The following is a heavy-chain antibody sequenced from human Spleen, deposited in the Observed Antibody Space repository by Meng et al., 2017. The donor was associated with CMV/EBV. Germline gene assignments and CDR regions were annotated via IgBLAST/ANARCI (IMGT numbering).Heavy chain of an antibody. D-gene: IGHD2-2*02. CDR2: ITPNRGVT. V-gene: IGHV1-2*02. CDR1: GYTFTGYQ. CDR3: ARVSEYCTTTNCYKVFDY. J-gene: IGHJ4*02. Sequence: ASVKVSCKASGYTFTGYQIHWVRQAPGQGLEWMGLITPNRGVTSYVQKFQGRVTMTRDTSSGTAYMELTRLKSDDTAVYYCARVSEYCTTTNCYKVFDYWGQGTLVTVSS.